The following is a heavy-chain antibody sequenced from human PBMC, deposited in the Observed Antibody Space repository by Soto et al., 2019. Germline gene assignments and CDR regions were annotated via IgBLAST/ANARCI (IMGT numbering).Heavy chain of an antibody. CDR1: GFTFSSYG. CDR2: ISYDGSNK. CDR3: AKERGPYSSGWYYFDY. J-gene: IGHJ4*02. Sequence: GESLKISCVASGFTFSSYGMHWVRQAPGKGLEWVAVISYDGSNKYYADSVKGRFTISRDNSKNTLYLQMNSLRAEDTAVYYCAKERGPYSSGWYYFDYWGQGTLVTVSS. V-gene: IGHV3-30*18. D-gene: IGHD6-19*01.